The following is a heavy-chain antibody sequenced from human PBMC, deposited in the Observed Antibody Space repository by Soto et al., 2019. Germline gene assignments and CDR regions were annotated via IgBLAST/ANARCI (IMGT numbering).Heavy chain of an antibody. CDR3: ASRGSGSYYDY. CDR1: GFTFSSYA. J-gene: IGHJ4*02. V-gene: IGHV3-23*01. Sequence: EVQLLESGGGLVQPGGSLRLSCAASGFTFSSYAMNWVRQAPGKGLEWVSVISGSGGSTYYADSVKGRFTISRDNSKSTLYLQMNSLRAEATAVYYCASRGSGSYYDYWGQGTLVTVSS. CDR2: ISGSGGST. D-gene: IGHD1-26*01.